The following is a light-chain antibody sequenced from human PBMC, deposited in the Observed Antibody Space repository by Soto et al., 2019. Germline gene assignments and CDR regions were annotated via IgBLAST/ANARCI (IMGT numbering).Light chain of an antibody. CDR1: QTISSW. V-gene: IGKV1-5*01. J-gene: IGKJ1*01. Sequence: DIQLTHSPSTLSASVGDRVTLTCLASQTISSWLAWYQQKPGKAPKLLIYAASTLESGVSSRFSGRGSGTEFTLTINSLQPEDFATYYCQQYKSYLRTFGQGTKV. CDR2: AAS. CDR3: QQYKSYLRT.